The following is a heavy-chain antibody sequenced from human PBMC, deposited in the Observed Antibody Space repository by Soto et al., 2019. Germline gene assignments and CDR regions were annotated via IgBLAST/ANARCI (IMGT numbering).Heavy chain of an antibody. CDR2: ISDDGGNT. Sequence: QVQLVESGGGVVQPGRSLRLSCAASGFTFSRHTMHWVRQAPGKGLEWVAAISDDGGNTYYADSVKGLFTISRDNSKNSLYLQMNRLSSEETAVHPCARDVYYDFWRGFITHPYSFDHWGQRTLVTVSS. J-gene: IGHJ4*02. V-gene: IGHV3-30-3*01. D-gene: IGHD3-3*01. CDR3: ARDVYYDFWRGFITHPYSFDH. CDR1: GFTFSRHT.